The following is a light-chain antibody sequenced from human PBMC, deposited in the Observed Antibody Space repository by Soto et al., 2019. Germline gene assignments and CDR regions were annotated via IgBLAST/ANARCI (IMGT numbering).Light chain of an antibody. Sequence: DIQLTQSPSTLSASVGDRVTITCRASQSISSWLAWYQQKPGKAPKFLIYKTSNLESGVPSRFSGSGSGIEFTLTISSLQPDDFATYYCQYYNNYCWTFGQGTKVEI. V-gene: IGKV1-5*03. J-gene: IGKJ1*01. CDR2: KTS. CDR1: QSISSW. CDR3: QYYNNYCWT.